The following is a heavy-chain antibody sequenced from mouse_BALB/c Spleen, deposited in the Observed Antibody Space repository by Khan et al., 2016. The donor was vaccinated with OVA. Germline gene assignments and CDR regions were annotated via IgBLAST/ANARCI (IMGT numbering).Heavy chain of an antibody. D-gene: IGHD1-2*01. V-gene: IGHV1-77*01. Sequence: QVQLKQSGAELARPGASVKLSCKASGYTFTDYYINWVKQRTGQGLEWIGEISPGSGDTYYNEKFKGKATLTADKSSCSVYMQLSSLTAEASAVYFCARRNYFGYTFAYWGQGTLVTVSA. CDR1: GYTFTDYY. CDR2: ISPGSGDT. J-gene: IGHJ3*01. CDR3: ARRNYFGYTFAY.